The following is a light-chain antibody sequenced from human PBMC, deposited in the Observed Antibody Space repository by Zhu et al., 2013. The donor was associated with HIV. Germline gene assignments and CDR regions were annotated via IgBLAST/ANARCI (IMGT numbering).Light chain of an antibody. V-gene: IGLV1-47*01. J-gene: IGLJ2*01. CDR3: SAWDDSLNGVV. CDR2: GND. CDR1: SSNIGTNY. Sequence: QSVLTQPPSASGTPGQRVTISCSGSSSNIGTNYVYWYQQLPGTAPKLLIYGNDRRPSGVPDRFSGSKSGTSASLAISGLQSEDEADYYCSAWDDSLNGVVFGGGTNLTVL.